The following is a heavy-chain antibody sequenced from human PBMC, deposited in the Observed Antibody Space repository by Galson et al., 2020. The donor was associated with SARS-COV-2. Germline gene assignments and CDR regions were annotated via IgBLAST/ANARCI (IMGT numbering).Heavy chain of an antibody. Sequence: SETLSLTCAVSGGSISSGGYSWTWIRQPPGKGLGWIGYIFISGATHYNPSLKSRLTISLDRYKNQLSLDLGSVNVADSAVYYCARRYTYGLSPYWYFDLWGRGTLVTVSS. CDR3: ARRYTYGLSPYWYFDL. D-gene: IGHD5-18*01. CDR1: GGSISSGGYS. V-gene: IGHV4-30-2*01. CDR2: IFISGAT. J-gene: IGHJ2*01.